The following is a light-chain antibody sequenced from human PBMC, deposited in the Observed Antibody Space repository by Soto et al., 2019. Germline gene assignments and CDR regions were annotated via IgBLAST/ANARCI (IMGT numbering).Light chain of an antibody. V-gene: IGKV3-20*01. CDR3: KQYGTSPPIP. CDR1: QSVSSSH. J-gene: IGKJ5*01. CDR2: AAS. Sequence: EIVLTQSPGTLSLSPGERATLSCRASQSVSSSHLAWYQQKRGQPPRLLIYAASNRATGIPDMFGGSGSGTDFTLTITRLEPEDFAVYYCKQYGTSPPIPFGQGTRLDIK.